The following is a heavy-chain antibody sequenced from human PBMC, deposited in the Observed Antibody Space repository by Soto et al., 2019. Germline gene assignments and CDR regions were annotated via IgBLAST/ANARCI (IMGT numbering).Heavy chain of an antibody. Sequence: EVQVVESGGGLVQPGGSLRLSCAASGFTFSSNSMNWVRQAPGKGLEWISYISSSSSTIYAASVKGRFTISRDNAKHSLYLQMNSLRDEDTAVYYCARVIWSGHLTSDLWGQGTLVTVSS. J-gene: IGHJ5*02. CDR1: GFTFSSNS. CDR3: ARVIWSGHLTSDL. V-gene: IGHV3-48*02. D-gene: IGHD3-3*01. CDR2: ISSSSST.